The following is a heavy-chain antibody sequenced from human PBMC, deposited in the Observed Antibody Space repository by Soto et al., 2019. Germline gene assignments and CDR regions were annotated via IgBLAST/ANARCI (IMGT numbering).Heavy chain of an antibody. CDR1: GFTFSSYA. Sequence: QVQLVESGGGVVQPGRSLRLSCAASGFTFSSYAMHWVRQAPGKGLEWVAVISYDGSNKYYADSVKGRFTISRDNSKNTLYLQMISLRAEDTAVYYCAKAYYDYVWGSYLSALYYYGMDVWGQGTTVTVSS. CDR3: AKAYYDYVWGSYLSALYYYGMDV. J-gene: IGHJ6*02. V-gene: IGHV3-30-3*01. D-gene: IGHD3-16*02. CDR2: ISYDGSNK.